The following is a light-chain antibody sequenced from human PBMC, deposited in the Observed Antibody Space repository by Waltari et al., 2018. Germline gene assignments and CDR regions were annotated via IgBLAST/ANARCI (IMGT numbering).Light chain of an antibody. Sequence: EVVLTRSPGTLSLSPGERATLSCRASQSVSSSYLAWYQQKLGQAPRLLMYGASSRATGIPDRFSGSGSGTDFTLTISRLEPEDFAVYYCQQYGSSSWTFGQGTKVEIK. CDR3: QQYGSSSWT. CDR1: QSVSSSY. J-gene: IGKJ1*01. CDR2: GAS. V-gene: IGKV3-20*01.